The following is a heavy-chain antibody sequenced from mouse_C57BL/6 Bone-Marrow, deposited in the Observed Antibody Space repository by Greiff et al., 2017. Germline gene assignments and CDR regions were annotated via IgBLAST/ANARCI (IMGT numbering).Heavy chain of an antibody. CDR2: IDPDDGDT. D-gene: IGHD1-1*01. Sequence: VQLKESGAELVRPGASVKLSCTASGFNIKDYYMHWVKQRPEQGLAWIGRIDPDDGDTEYAPKFQGKATMTADTFSNRAYLQLSSLTSEDTAVYYCTTYGSNQRDFDCWGQGTTLTVSS. CDR3: TTYGSNQRDFDC. J-gene: IGHJ2*01. V-gene: IGHV14-1*01. CDR1: GFNIKDYY.